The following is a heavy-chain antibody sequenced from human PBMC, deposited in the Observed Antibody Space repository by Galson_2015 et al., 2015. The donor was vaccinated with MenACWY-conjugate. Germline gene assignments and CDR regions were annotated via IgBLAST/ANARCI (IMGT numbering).Heavy chain of an antibody. CDR3: ARACDSSGYYRNWFDP. Sequence: SVKVSCKASGYTFTSYGISWVRQAPGQGLEWMGGIIPIFGTANYAQKFQGRVTITADESTSTAYMELSSLRSEDTAVYYCARACDSSGYYRNWFDPWGQGTLVTVSS. D-gene: IGHD3-22*01. CDR2: IIPIFGTA. CDR1: GYTFTSYG. V-gene: IGHV1-69*13. J-gene: IGHJ5*02.